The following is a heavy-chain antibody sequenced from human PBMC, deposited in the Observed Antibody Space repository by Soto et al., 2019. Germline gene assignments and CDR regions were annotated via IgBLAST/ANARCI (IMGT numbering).Heavy chain of an antibody. CDR2: INHSGST. D-gene: IGHD1-26*01. CDR1: GGSFSGYY. Sequence: PSETLSLTCAVYGGSFSGYYWTWIRQPPGTGLEWIGEINHSGSTNYNPSLKSRVTISVDTSKNQFSLKLTSVTAADTAVYYCARDSKGATHDAFDIWGQGTMVTVSS. J-gene: IGHJ3*02. V-gene: IGHV4-34*01. CDR3: ARDSKGATHDAFDI.